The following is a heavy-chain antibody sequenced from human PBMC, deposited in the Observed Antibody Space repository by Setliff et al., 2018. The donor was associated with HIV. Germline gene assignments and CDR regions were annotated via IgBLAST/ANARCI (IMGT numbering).Heavy chain of an antibody. D-gene: IGHD3-22*01. CDR2: VSGSGGST. CDR3: AKEGGDYYYDSSGYYFDY. CDR1: GFTFSSYA. Sequence: PGGSLRLSCAASGFTFSSYAMSWVRQAPGKGLEWVSDVSGSGGSTYYADSVKGRFTISRDNAKNTLYLQMNSLRAEDTAVYYCAKEGGDYYYDSSGYYFDYWGQGTLVTVSS. J-gene: IGHJ4*02. V-gene: IGHV3-23*01.